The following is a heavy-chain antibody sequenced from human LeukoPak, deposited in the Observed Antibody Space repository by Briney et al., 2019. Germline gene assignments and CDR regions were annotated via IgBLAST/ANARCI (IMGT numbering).Heavy chain of an antibody. CDR2: IIPILGIA. J-gene: IGHJ4*02. CDR1: GGTFSSYA. D-gene: IGHD1-26*01. CDR3: ASRAYSGSYYSSYFDY. Sequence: ASVKVSCKASGGTFSSYAISWVRQAPGQGLEWMRRIIPILGIANYAQKFQGRVTITADKSTSTAYMELSSLRSEDTAVYYCASRAYSGSYYSSYFDYWGQGTLVTVSS. V-gene: IGHV1-69*04.